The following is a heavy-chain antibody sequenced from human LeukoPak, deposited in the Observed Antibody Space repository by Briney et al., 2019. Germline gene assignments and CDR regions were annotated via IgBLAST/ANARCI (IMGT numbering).Heavy chain of an antibody. D-gene: IGHD1-26*01. V-gene: IGHV3-23*05. Sequence: GGSLRLSCVASGFVFRSYGMNWVRQAPGKGLEWVSGIYTNGRDTRYADSVKGRSTISRDNSKNTLYLQMHSLRVEDTAVYYCAHLVWEYVGGLDVWGQGTTVTVSS. CDR3: AHLVWEYVGGLDV. J-gene: IGHJ6*02. CDR2: IYTNGRDT. CDR1: GFVFRSYG.